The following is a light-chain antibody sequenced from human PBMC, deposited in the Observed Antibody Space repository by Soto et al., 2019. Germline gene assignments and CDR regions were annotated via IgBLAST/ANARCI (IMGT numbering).Light chain of an antibody. V-gene: IGLV2-14*01. CDR3: GSYTTSSNYV. Sequence: QSALTQPASVTGSPGQSITISCTGTSSDIDAYNYVSWYQQHPGKAPKLMIYDVSNRPSGISNRFSGSKSGNTASLTISGLQAEDEADYYCGSYTTSSNYVFGTGTKVTVL. J-gene: IGLJ1*01. CDR2: DVS. CDR1: SSDIDAYNY.